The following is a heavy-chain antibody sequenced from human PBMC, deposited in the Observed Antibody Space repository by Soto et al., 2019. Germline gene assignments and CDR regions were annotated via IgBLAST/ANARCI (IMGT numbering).Heavy chain of an antibody. V-gene: IGHV1-18*01. J-gene: IGHJ4*02. D-gene: IGHD3-22*01. CDR3: AIRLGRADYYDSSGYYPFDY. CDR1: GYTFTSYG. Sequence: ASVKVSCKASGYTFTSYGISWVRQAPGQGLEWMGWISAYNGNTNYAQKLQGRVTMTEDTSTDTAYMELSSLRSEDTAVYYCAIRLGRADYYDSSGYYPFDYWGQGTLVTVSS. CDR2: ISAYNGNT.